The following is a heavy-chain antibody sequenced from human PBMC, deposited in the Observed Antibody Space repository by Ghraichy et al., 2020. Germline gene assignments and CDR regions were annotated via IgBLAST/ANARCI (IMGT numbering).Heavy chain of an antibody. Sequence: GGSLRLSCSASGFMFRNYDMTWVRQAPGKGLEWVSQISGSGGSTDYADSVKGRFTISRDNSKNTLYLHMNSLTPDDTAVYFCAKDRDQHGAGSRAFDMCGQGKMVPVFS. CDR3: AKDRDQHGAGSRAFDM. J-gene: IGHJ3*02. V-gene: IGHV3-23*01. D-gene: IGHD3-10*01. CDR1: GFMFRNYD. CDR2: ISGSGGST.